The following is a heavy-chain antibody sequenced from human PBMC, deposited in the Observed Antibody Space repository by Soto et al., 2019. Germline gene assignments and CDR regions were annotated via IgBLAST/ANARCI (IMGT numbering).Heavy chain of an antibody. CDR1: GYSFTSYW. J-gene: IGHJ4*02. CDR3: ARHQGYYYDSSGYPFDY. CDR2: IDPSDSYT. Sequence: PGESLKISCKGSGYSFTSYWISWVRQMPGKGLEWMGRIDPSDSYTNYSPSFQGHVTISADKSISTAYLQWSSLKASDTAMYYCARHQGYYYDSSGYPFDYWGQGTLVTAPQ. D-gene: IGHD3-22*01. V-gene: IGHV5-10-1*01.